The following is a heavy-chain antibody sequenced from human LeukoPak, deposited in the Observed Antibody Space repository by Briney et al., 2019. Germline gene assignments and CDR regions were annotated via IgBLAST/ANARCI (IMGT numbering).Heavy chain of an antibody. Sequence: GGSLKLSCAASGFTFRNNWMNWIRQTPGKGLEWVANIRPDASDTGYVDSVKGRFTISRDNAKNLLYLQMNSLRVDDTAVYYCTSISLGANEDYWGQGTRVTVSS. CDR2: IRPDASDT. D-gene: IGHD1-26*01. J-gene: IGHJ4*02. CDR1: GFTFRNNW. V-gene: IGHV3-7*03. CDR3: TSISLGANEDY.